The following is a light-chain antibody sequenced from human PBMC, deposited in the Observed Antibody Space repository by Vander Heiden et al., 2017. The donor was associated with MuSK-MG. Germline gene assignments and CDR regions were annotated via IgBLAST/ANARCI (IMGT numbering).Light chain of an antibody. V-gene: IGKV3-15*01. Sequence: IVLTRSPATLSVSPGERATLSCRASQSVSSNLAWYQQKPGQAPRLLIYGASTRATGNPARFSGSGSGTGFTLTISSLQSEDFAVYYCQQYNNWPPGVTFGHGTKVDIK. J-gene: IGKJ3*01. CDR3: QQYNNWPPGVT. CDR1: QSVSSN. CDR2: GAS.